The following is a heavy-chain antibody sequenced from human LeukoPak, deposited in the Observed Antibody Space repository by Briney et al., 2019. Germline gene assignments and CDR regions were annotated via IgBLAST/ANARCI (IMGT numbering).Heavy chain of an antibody. V-gene: IGHV4-59*01. Sequence: PETLSLTCTVSGGSISSYYWSWIRQPPGKGLEWIGYIYYSGSTNYNPSLKSRVTISVDTSKNQFSLKLSSVTAADTAVYYCARGVAVHAFDIWGQGTMVTVSS. J-gene: IGHJ3*02. CDR2: IYYSGST. CDR1: GGSISSYY. D-gene: IGHD2-21*01. CDR3: ARGVAVHAFDI.